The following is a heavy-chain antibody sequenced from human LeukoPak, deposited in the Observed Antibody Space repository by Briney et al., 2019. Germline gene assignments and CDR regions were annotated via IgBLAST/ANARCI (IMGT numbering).Heavy chain of an antibody. CDR3: ARGGYSAGSWYLFHYFDY. V-gene: IGHV1-69*06. CDR1: GGTFSSYA. J-gene: IGHJ4*02. Sequence: PVKVSCKASGGTFSSYAISWVRQAPGQGLEWMGGIIPIFGTANYAQKFQGRVTITADKSTSTAYMELSSLRSEDTAVYYCARGGYSAGSWYLFHYFDYWGQGTLVTVSS. CDR2: IIPIFGTA. D-gene: IGHD6-13*01.